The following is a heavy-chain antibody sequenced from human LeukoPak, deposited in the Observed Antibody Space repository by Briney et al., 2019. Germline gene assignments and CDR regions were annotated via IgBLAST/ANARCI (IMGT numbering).Heavy chain of an antibody. J-gene: IGHJ5*02. CDR1: GGSISSYY. V-gene: IGHV4-59*08. Sequence: SETLSLTCTVSGGSISSYYWSWIRQPPGKGLEWIGYIYYSGSTNYNPSLKSRVTISVDTSKNQFSLKLSSVTAADTAVYYCARVVGGFNYYDSSGYPNWFDPWGQGTLVTVSS. D-gene: IGHD3-22*01. CDR2: IYYSGST. CDR3: ARVVGGFNYYDSSGYPNWFDP.